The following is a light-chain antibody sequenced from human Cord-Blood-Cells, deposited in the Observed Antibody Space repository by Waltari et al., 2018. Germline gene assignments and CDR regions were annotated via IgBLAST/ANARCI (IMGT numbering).Light chain of an antibody. CDR1: SSDAGGYNY. CDR3: SSYTSSSTLDV. V-gene: IGLV2-14*01. J-gene: IGLJ1*01. Sequence: QSALTQPASVSGSPGQSITISCTGTSSDAGGYNYVSWYQQPPGKAPKLMIYEVSNRPSGVSNRFSGSKSGNTASLTISGLQAEDEADYYCSSYTSSSTLDVFGTGTKVTVL. CDR2: EVS.